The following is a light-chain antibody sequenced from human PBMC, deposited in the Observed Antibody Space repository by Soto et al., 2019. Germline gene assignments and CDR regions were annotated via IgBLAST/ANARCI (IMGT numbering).Light chain of an antibody. J-gene: IGKJ1*01. CDR2: KAS. V-gene: IGKV1-5*03. CDR1: QTISSW. Sequence: IPMTQSPAGKSGSVGYRFTITFRASQTISSWLAWYQQKPGKAPKLLIYKASTLKSGVPSRFSGSGSGTEFTLTISSLQPDDFATYYCQQDNSYSAAFGQGTKVDIK. CDR3: QQDNSYSAA.